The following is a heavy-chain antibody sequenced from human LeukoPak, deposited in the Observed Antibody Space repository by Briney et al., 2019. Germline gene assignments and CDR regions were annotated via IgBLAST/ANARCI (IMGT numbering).Heavy chain of an antibody. V-gene: IGHV4-4*07. CDR2: IYTSGST. CDR1: GGSISSYY. Sequence: SETLSLTCTVSGGSISSYYWSWIRRPAGKGLEWIGRIYTSGSTNYNPSLKSRVTMSVDTSKNQFSLKLSSVTAADTAVYYCAREFAIFGVATTYYFDYWGQGTLVTVSS. J-gene: IGHJ4*02. D-gene: IGHD3-3*01. CDR3: AREFAIFGVATTYYFDY.